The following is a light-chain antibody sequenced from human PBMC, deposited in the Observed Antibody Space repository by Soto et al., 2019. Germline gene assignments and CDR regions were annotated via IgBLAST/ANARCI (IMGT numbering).Light chain of an antibody. Sequence: DIQMTQSPSTLGASVGDTVTISCRASQSVSPWLAWYQQKPGKAPKLLIYKTSRLQSGVPSRFSGSGSGTDFTLKISSIQPDDFAIYYCQQYNSSGLTFGGGTTVDIK. V-gene: IGKV1-5*03. J-gene: IGKJ4*01. CDR1: QSVSPW. CDR3: QQYNSSGLT. CDR2: KTS.